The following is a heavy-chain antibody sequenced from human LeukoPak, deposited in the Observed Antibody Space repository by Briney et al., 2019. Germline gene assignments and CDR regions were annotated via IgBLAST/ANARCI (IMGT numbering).Heavy chain of an antibody. CDR2: IYYSVST. V-gene: IGHV4-59*01. Sequence: SETLPLTCTVSGGSISNYYWSWIRQPPGKGLEWIGYIYYSVSTNYNPSLKSRVTISVDTSKNQFSLRLSSVTAADTAVYYCARGPLQAASYYYDSSGYYYYFDYWGQGILVTVSS. J-gene: IGHJ4*02. CDR3: ARGPLQAASYYYDSSGYYYYFDY. D-gene: IGHD3-22*01. CDR1: GGSISNYY.